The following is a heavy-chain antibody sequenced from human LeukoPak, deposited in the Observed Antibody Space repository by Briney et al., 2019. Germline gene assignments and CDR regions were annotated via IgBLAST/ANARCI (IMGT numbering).Heavy chain of an antibody. CDR2: ISYDGSNK. Sequence: GGSLRLSCAASGFTFSSYAMHWVRQAPGKGLEWVAVISYDGSNKYYADSVKGRFTISRDNSKNTLYLQMNSLRAEDTAVYYCAKLTGYYEGYFDYWGQGTLVTVSS. CDR1: GFTFSSYA. CDR3: AKLTGYYEGYFDY. V-gene: IGHV3-30-3*02. D-gene: IGHD3-9*01. J-gene: IGHJ4*02.